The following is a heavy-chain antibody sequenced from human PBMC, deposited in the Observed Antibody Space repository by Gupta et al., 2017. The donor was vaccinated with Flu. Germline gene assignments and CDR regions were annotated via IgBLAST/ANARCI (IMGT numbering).Heavy chain of an antibody. CDR3: VKDAGYGEYAF. D-gene: IGHD4-17*01. CDR2: ISGGTT. Sequence: EVQLLESGGDLAQPGGSLRLSCAASGFTFSAFGMRWVRQAPGKGLEGVSTISGGTTYYADSVKGRFTISRDTSKRTLFLQMDRLRAEDTAVYYCVKDAGYGEYAFWGQGTLVTVSS. V-gene: IGHV3-23*01. CDR1: GFTFSAFG. J-gene: IGHJ1*01.